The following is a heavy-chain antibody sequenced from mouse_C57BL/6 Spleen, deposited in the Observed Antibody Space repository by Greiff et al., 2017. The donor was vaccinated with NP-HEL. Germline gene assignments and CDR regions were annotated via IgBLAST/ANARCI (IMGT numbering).Heavy chain of an antibody. Sequence: VQLQQPGAELVRPGSSVKLSCKASGYTFTSYWMHWVKQRPIQGLEWIGNIDPSDSETHYNQKFKDKATLTVDKSSSTAYMQLSSLTSEDSAVYYCAREGDYYGSSWYFDVWGTGTTVTVSS. V-gene: IGHV1-52*01. CDR2: IDPSDSET. CDR3: AREGDYYGSSWYFDV. J-gene: IGHJ1*03. D-gene: IGHD1-1*01. CDR1: GYTFTSYW.